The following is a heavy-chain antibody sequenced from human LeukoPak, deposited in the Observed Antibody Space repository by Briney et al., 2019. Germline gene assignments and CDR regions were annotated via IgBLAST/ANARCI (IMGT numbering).Heavy chain of an antibody. CDR1: GGTFSSYA. CDR3: ASRPYYYGSGSENWFDP. J-gene: IGHJ5*02. V-gene: IGHV1-69*01. CDR2: LIPIFGTA. D-gene: IGHD3-10*01. Sequence: SVKVSCKASGGTFSSYAISWVRQAPGQGLEWMGGLIPIFGTANYAQKFQGRVTITADESTSTAYMELSSLRSEDTAVYYCASRPYYYGSGSENWFDPWGQGTLVTVSS.